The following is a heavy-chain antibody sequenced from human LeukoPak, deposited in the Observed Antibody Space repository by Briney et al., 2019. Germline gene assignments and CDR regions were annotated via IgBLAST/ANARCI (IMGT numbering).Heavy chain of an antibody. Sequence: GRSLRLSCAASGFTFSSYGMHWVRQAPGKGLEWVAVISYDGSNKYYADSVKGRFTISRDNFKNTLYLQMNSLRAEDTAVYYCAKGGLRYCSSTSCYTPFDYWGQGTLVTVSS. CDR2: ISYDGSNK. CDR1: GFTFSSYG. V-gene: IGHV3-30*18. J-gene: IGHJ4*02. D-gene: IGHD2-2*02. CDR3: AKGGLRYCSSTSCYTPFDY.